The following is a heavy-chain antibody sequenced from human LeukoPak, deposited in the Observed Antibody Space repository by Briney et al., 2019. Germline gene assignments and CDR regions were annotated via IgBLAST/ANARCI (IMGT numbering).Heavy chain of an antibody. V-gene: IGHV3-23*01. Sequence: GGSLRLSCAASGFTFSTYAMTWVRQSPEKGLEWVSDISDSGGRKYYADSVKGRFTISRDNSKNTVYLEMNSLRAEDTAIYYCAKDKGYCSSDVCYPPYGMDVWGQGATVTVSS. J-gene: IGHJ6*02. CDR3: AKDKGYCSSDVCYPPYGMDV. CDR1: GFTFSTYA. D-gene: IGHD2-15*01. CDR2: ISDSGGRK.